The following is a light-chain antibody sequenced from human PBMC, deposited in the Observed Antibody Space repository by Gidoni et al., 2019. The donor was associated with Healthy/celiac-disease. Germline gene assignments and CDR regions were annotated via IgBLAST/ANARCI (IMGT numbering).Light chain of an antibody. J-gene: IGKJ1*01. Sequence: DIVMTQSPLSLPVTPGEPASISCRSSQSLLHSNGYNYLDWYLQKPGQSPQLLIYLGANRAAGGPDRCSGSGSGTDFTLKISRVEAEDVGVYYCMQALQTWTFGQXTKVEIK. V-gene: IGKV2-28*01. CDR3: MQALQTWT. CDR2: LGA. CDR1: QSLLHSNGYNY.